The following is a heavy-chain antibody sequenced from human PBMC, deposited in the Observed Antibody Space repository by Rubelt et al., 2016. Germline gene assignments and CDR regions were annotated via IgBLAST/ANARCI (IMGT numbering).Heavy chain of an antibody. V-gene: IGHV4-61*01. D-gene: IGHD5-24*01. J-gene: IGHJ4*02. CDR1: GGSISSSSYY. CDR2: IYYRGST. CDR3: ARGQGRDGYIH. Sequence: QVQLQESGPGLVKPSETLSLTCTVSGGSISSSSYYWSWIRQPPGKGLEWIGYIYYRGSTNYNPSLKRRVTISEDTSKNQFSLKLSSVTAADTAVYYCARGQGRDGYIHWGQGTLVTVSS.